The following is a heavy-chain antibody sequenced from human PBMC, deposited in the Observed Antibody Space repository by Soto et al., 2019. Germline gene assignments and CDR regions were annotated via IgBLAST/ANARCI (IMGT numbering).Heavy chain of an antibody. D-gene: IGHD2-15*01. J-gene: IGHJ3*01. CDR1: GFFISSGNY. CDR3: ARARWYDAFDV. CDR2: IFHGGNT. Sequence: SETLSLTCAVSGFFISSGNYWGWIRKPPGKGLEWVGSIFHGGNTYYNPSLKSRVTISVDMSKNQFSLKLNSVTAADTAVYYCARARWYDAFDVWGQGTVVTVSS. V-gene: IGHV4-38-2*01.